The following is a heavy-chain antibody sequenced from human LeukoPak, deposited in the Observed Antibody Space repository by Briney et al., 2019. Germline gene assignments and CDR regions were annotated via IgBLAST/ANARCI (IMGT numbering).Heavy chain of an antibody. CDR1: GGTFSSYA. D-gene: IGHD3-10*01. J-gene: IGHJ4*02. CDR3: ARVSKPYGSGSYPAYYFDY. CDR2: IIPILGIA. Sequence: SVKVSCKASGGTFSSYAISWVRQAPGQGLEWMGRIIPILGIANYAQKFQGRVTITADKSTSTAYMELSSLRSEDTAVYYCARVSKPYGSGSYPAYYFDYWGQGTLVTVSS. V-gene: IGHV1-69*04.